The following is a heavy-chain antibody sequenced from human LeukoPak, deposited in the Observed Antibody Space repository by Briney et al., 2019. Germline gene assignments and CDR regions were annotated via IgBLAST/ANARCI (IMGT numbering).Heavy chain of an antibody. CDR3: ARAGFMVRGVITPY. CDR2: ISSTSSTI. CDR1: GFTFNTYS. Sequence: GGSLRLSCVASGFTFNTYSMNWVRQAPGKGLEWVSYISSTSSTIYYADSVKGRFTISRDNAKNSLYLQMNSLRAEDTAVYYCARAGFMVRGVITPYWGQGTLVTVSA. V-gene: IGHV3-48*04. J-gene: IGHJ4*02. D-gene: IGHD3-10*01.